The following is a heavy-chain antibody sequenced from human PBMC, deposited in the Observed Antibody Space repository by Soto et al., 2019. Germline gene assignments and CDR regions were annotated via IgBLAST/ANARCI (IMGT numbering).Heavy chain of an antibody. CDR3: AKDIPDNYGMDV. CDR2: ISWNSGSI. Sequence: GGSLRLSCAASGFTFDDYAMHWVRQAPGKGLEWVSGISWNSGSIGYADSVKGRFTISRDNAKNSLYLQMNSLRAEDTALYYCAKDIPDNYGMDVWGQGTTVTVSS. V-gene: IGHV3-9*01. J-gene: IGHJ6*02. CDR1: GFTFDDYA. D-gene: IGHD3-22*01.